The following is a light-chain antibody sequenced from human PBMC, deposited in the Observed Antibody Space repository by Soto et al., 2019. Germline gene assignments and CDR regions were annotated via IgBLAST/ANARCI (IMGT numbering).Light chain of an antibody. J-gene: IGKJ1*01. CDR2: EAS. Sequence: EIVLTQSPGTLSLSPGERATLSCRASQSVSSSYVAWYQQQPGQAPRLLIYEASIRAIVIPDRFSGSGSGTDFTLTIIRLEPEDYAVYHCQQYGSSPPTFGQGSKVEIK. CDR1: QSVSSSY. CDR3: QQYGSSPPT. V-gene: IGKV3-20*01.